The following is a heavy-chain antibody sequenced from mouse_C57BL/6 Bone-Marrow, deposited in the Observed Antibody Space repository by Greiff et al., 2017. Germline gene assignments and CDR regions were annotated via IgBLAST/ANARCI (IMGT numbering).Heavy chain of an antibody. V-gene: IGHV14-4*01. CDR3: TTRADGYYVWFAY. D-gene: IGHD2-3*01. Sequence: VQLQQSGAELVRPGASVKLSCTASGFNIKDDYMHWVKQRPEQGLEWIGWIDPENGDTEYASKFQGKATITADTASNTAYLQLSSLTSEDTAVYYCTTRADGYYVWFAYWGQGTLVTVSA. CDR1: GFNIKDDY. CDR2: IDPENGDT. J-gene: IGHJ3*01.